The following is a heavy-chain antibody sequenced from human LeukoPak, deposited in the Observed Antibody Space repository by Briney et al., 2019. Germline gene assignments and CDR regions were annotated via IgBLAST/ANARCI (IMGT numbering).Heavy chain of an antibody. Sequence: PGGSLRLSCAASGFTFSSYWMHWVRQAPGKGLVWVSRINSDGSSTSYADSVKGRFTISRDNAKNTLYLQMNSLRAEDTAVYYCARGDYGDTPFYYYYMDVWGKGTTVTVSS. D-gene: IGHD4-17*01. J-gene: IGHJ6*03. CDR3: ARGDYGDTPFYYYYMDV. CDR1: GFTFSSYW. CDR2: INSDGSST. V-gene: IGHV3-74*01.